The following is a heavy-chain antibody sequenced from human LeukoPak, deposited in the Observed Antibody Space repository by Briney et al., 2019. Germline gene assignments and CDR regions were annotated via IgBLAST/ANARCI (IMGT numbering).Heavy chain of an antibody. CDR1: GGSISSSSYY. CDR3: VRDGCSSTSCLHWFDP. CDR2: NHYSGST. Sequence: SETLSLTCTVSGGSISSSSYYWGWIRQPPGKGLEWIGSNHYSGSTYYNPSRKSRVTMSVNTSKSQFSLKRSSVTAAETAVYYCVRDGCSSTSCLHWFDPWGQGTLVTVSS. V-gene: IGHV4-39*07. D-gene: IGHD2-2*01. J-gene: IGHJ5*02.